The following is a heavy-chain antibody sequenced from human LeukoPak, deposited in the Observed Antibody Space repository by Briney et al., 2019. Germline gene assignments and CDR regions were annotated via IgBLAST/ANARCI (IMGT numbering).Heavy chain of an antibody. CDR3: ARSRNYDILTGYSYYLDY. J-gene: IGHJ4*02. CDR1: GGTFSSYT. V-gene: IGHV1-69*02. CDR2: IIPILGIA. Sequence: SSVKVSCKASGGTFSSYTISWVRQAPGQGLEWMGRIIPILGIANYAQKFQGRVTITADKSTSTAYMELSSLRSEDTAVYYCARSRNYDILTGYSYYLDYWGQGTLVTVSS. D-gene: IGHD3-9*01.